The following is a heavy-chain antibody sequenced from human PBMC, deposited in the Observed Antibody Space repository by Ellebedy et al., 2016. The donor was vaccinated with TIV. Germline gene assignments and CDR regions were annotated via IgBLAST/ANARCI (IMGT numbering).Heavy chain of an antibody. CDR1: GFTLRNHS. Sequence: GESLKISCAASGFTLRNHSIHWVRQCPAKGLEWVAVMSSDVRNKYYADSVKGRFSISRDNSKSVVYLQMNRLRAEDSAVYFCARDSGDTTMVVAGGPALGGYFDNWGQGILVTVSS. J-gene: IGHJ4*02. D-gene: IGHD2-15*01. V-gene: IGHV3-30*04. CDR3: ARDSGDTTMVVAGGPALGGYFDN. CDR2: MSSDVRNK.